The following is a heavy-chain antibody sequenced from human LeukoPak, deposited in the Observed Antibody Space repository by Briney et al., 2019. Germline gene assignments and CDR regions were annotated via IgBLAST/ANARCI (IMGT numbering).Heavy chain of an antibody. CDR2: IYTSGST. V-gene: IGHV4-4*07. CDR3: ARAGSIWSGYYRFDP. Sequence: KPSETLSLTCTVSGGSISSYYWSWIRRPAGKGLEWIGRIYTSGSTNYNPSLKSRVTMSVDTFKNQFSLKLSSVTAADTAVYYCARAGSIWSGYYRFDPWGQGTLVTVSS. J-gene: IGHJ5*02. CDR1: GGSISSYY. D-gene: IGHD3-3*01.